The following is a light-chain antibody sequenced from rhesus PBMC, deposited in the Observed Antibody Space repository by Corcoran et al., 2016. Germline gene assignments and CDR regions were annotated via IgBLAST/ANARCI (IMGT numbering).Light chain of an antibody. CDR1: TFQNYY. CDR3: GSWDNIGNVL. V-gene: IGLV3S11*01. CDR2: GNT. J-gene: IGLJ1*01. Sequence: SSGLTQEPALSVALGQTVRMNCQADTFQNYYASWYQLKPGQVPLMVIYGNTNRPSGIPGRFSGSWSGNTGSLTISGAQVEDEADYYCGSWDNIGNVLFGAGTRLTVL.